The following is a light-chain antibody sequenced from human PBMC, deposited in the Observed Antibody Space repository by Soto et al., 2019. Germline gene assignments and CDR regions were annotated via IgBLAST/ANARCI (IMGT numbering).Light chain of an antibody. CDR1: QGVSTS. J-gene: IGKJ1*01. CDR2: AAS. V-gene: IGKV1-12*01. Sequence: DIQMIQSPFSVSASVGDRVTITCRASQGVSTSLAWYQQEPGKAPKLLIYAASSLQSGVPSRFRGSGSGTDFSLTISSLQAEDFATYYCQQAKNFPWTFGQGTKVEI. CDR3: QQAKNFPWT.